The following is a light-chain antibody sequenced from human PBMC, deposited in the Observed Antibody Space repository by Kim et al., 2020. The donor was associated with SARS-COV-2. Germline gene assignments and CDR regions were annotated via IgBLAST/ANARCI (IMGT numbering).Light chain of an antibody. CDR1: SSNIGSNY. V-gene: IGLV1-47*01. CDR3: AAYDDSLSAPL. CDR2: RNN. Sequence: QSVLTQPPSASGTPGQRVTISCSGSSSNIGSNYVYWYQQLPGTAPKLLIYRNNQRPSGVPDRFSGSKSGTSASLAISGLRSEDEADYYCAAYDDSLSAPLFGGGTQVAVL. J-gene: IGLJ2*01.